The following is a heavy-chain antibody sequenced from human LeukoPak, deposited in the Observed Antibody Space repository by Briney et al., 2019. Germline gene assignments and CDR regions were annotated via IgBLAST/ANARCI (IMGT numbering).Heavy chain of an antibody. CDR3: ARESAYYYYMDV. J-gene: IGHJ6*03. Sequence: GASVKVSCKASGYTFTSYVTGGVRKPLGKGLDGMGWISAYNGNTNYAQKLQGRVTMTTDTSTSTAYMELRSLRSDDTAVYYCARESAYYYYMDVWGKGTTVTVSS. CDR2: ISAYNGNT. V-gene: IGHV1-18*01. CDR1: GYTFTSYV.